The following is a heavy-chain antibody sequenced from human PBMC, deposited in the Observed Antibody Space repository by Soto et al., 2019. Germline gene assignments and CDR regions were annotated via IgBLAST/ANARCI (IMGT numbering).Heavy chain of an antibody. D-gene: IGHD2-15*01. CDR1: VYTFTSYA. J-gene: IGHJ4*02. V-gene: IGHV1-3*01. CDR2: INAGNGNT. Sequence: ASVKVSCKASVYTFTSYAMHWVRPAPGQRLEWMGWINAGNGNTKYSQKFQGRVTITRDTSASTAYMELSSLRSEDTAVYYCARSGSTYCSGGSCYGFDYWGQGTLVTVSS. CDR3: ARSGSTYCSGGSCYGFDY.